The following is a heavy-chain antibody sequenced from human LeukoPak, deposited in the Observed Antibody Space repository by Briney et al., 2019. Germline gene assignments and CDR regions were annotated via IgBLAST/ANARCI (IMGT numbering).Heavy chain of an antibody. CDR3: AKSRGKVGATYFDY. D-gene: IGHD1-26*01. J-gene: IGHJ4*02. CDR2: ILYDGSNK. V-gene: IGHV3-30*02. Sequence: GGSLRLSCAASGFTFNNYGMHWVRQAPGKGLEWVAFILYDGSNKYYAGSVKGRFTISRDNSKNTLYLQMNSLRAEDTAVYYCAKSRGKVGATYFDYWGQGTLVTVSS. CDR1: GFTFNNYG.